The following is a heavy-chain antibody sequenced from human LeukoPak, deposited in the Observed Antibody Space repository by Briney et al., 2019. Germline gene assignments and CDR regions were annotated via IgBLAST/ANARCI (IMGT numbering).Heavy chain of an antibody. CDR1: GYTFTSYY. J-gene: IGHJ4*02. CDR3: ARAYYYDSSGLAPLVY. D-gene: IGHD3-22*01. CDR2: INPSGGST. Sequence: GASVKVSCKASGYTFTSYYMHWVRQAPGQGLEWMGIINPSGGSTSYAQKFQGRVTMTRDTSTSTVYMELSSLRSEDTAVYYCARAYYYDSSGLAPLVYWGQGTLVTVSS. V-gene: IGHV1-46*01.